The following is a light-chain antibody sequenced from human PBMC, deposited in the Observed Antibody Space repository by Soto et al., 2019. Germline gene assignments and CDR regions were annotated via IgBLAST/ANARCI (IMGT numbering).Light chain of an antibody. CDR2: GAS. Sequence: EMVMTQSPATLSVSPGERATLSCRACQSVSSNLAWYQQKPGQAPRLLIYGASHRATGLPVRFSGSGSESDFTLTISSLEPEDFAVYYCQQRSYPITFGQGTRLEIK. CDR3: QQRSYPIT. V-gene: IGKV3-11*01. J-gene: IGKJ5*01. CDR1: QSVSSN.